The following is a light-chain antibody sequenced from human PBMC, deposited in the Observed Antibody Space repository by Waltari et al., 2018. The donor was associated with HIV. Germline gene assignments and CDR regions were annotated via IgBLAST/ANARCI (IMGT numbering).Light chain of an antibody. J-gene: IGKJ1*01. Sequence: DIVLTQSPATLSLSPGERATLSCRASQSVSSYLAWYQQNPGQAPRLLIYDASNRATGIPARFSGSGSGTDFTLTISSLEPEDFAVYYCQQRSNWSWTFGQGTKVEIK. CDR1: QSVSSY. CDR3: QQRSNWSWT. CDR2: DAS. V-gene: IGKV3-11*01.